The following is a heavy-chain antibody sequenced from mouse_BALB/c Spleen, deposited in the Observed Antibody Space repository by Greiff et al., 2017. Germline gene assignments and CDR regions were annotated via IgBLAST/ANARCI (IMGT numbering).Heavy chain of an antibody. J-gene: IGHJ1*01. CDR3: ARASPLLWLRRGTPYWYFDV. CDR1: GYSITSGYY. V-gene: IGHV3-6*02. D-gene: IGHD2-2*01. CDR2: ISYDGSN. Sequence: EVQLQESGPGLVKPSQSLSLTCSVTGYSITSGYYWNWIRQFPGNKLEWMGYISYDGSNNYNPSLKNRISITRDTSKNQFFLKLNSVTTEDTATYYCARASPLLWLRRGTPYWYFDVWGAGTTVTVSS.